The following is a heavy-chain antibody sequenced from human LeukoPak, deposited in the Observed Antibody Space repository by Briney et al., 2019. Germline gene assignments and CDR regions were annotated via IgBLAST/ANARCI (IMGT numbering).Heavy chain of an antibody. CDR3: ARAPPATTANAFDI. CDR1: GFTFRTYS. V-gene: IGHV3-21*01. CDR2: TSDSSAYI. D-gene: IGHD5-12*01. J-gene: IGHJ3*02. Sequence: GGSLRLSCAASGFTFRTYSMNWVRQAPGKGLEWVSSTSDSSAYIYYTDSVEGRFTISRDNDKNSLYLQMNSLRAEDTAVYYCARAPPATTANAFDIWGQGTMVTVSS.